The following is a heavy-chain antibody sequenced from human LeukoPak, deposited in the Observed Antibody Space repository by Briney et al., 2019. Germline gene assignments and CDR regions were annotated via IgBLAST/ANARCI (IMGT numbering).Heavy chain of an antibody. CDR1: GFAFNEYS. CDR2: ITSSGRYI. D-gene: IGHD1-26*01. V-gene: IGHV3-21*04. CDR3: ARARVGALYYYYMDV. Sequence: GGSLRLSCTASGFAFNEYSLNWVRQAPGKGLEWISTITSSGRYIYYRDSVKGRFTISRDNAKNSLYLQMNSLRAEDTALYYCARARVGALYYYYMDVWGKGTTVTVSS. J-gene: IGHJ6*03.